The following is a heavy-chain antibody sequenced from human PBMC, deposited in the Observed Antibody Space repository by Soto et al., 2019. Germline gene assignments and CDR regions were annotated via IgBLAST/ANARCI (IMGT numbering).Heavy chain of an antibody. J-gene: IGHJ4*02. Sequence: GGSLRLSCAASGFTFSSYSMNWVRQAPGKGLEWVSSISSSSSYIYYADSVKGRFTISRDNAKNSLYLQMNSLRAEDTAVYYCARDPPNYCSSTSCDQIDYWGQGTLVTVSS. CDR3: ARDPPNYCSSTSCDQIDY. V-gene: IGHV3-21*01. CDR1: GFTFSSYS. D-gene: IGHD2-2*01. CDR2: ISSSSSYI.